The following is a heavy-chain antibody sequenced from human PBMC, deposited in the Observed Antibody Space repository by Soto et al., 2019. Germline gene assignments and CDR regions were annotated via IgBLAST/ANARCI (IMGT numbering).Heavy chain of an antibody. CDR3: AREEWPAYYYDSSGYPPRYGMDV. D-gene: IGHD3-22*01. J-gene: IGHJ6*02. CDR1: GFTVSSNY. CDR2: IYSGGST. Sequence: GGSLRLSCAASGFTVSSNYMSWVRQAPGKGLEWVSVIYSGGSTYYADSVKGRFTISRDNSKNTLYLQMNSLRAEDTAVYYCAREEWPAYYYDSSGYPPRYGMDVWGQGTKVTVSS. V-gene: IGHV3-53*01.